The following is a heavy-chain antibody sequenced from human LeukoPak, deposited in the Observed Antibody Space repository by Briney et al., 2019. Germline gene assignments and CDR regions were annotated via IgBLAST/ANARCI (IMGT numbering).Heavy chain of an antibody. J-gene: IGHJ2*01. CDR1: GFTFSSYA. CDR3: ARDRRWLPPSWYFDL. Sequence: GGSLRLSCAASGFTFSSYAMSWVRQAPGKGLEWVSAISGSGGSTYYADSVKGRFTISRDNAKNSLYLQMNSLRAEDTAVYYCARDRRWLPPSWYFDLWGRGTLVTVSS. D-gene: IGHD6-19*01. V-gene: IGHV3-23*01. CDR2: ISGSGGST.